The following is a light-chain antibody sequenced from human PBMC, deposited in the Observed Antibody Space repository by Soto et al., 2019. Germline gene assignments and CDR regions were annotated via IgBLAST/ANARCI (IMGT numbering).Light chain of an antibody. Sequence: EIVLTQSPATLSLSPGERATLSCRASQSISSQLAWYQQKPGQAPRLLIYDASNRATGIPARFRDSGSGTDFTLTIAGLEPEDFAVYYCQQRGNWPSLTFGGGTKVEIK. V-gene: IGKV3-11*01. CDR2: DAS. CDR1: QSISSQ. J-gene: IGKJ4*01. CDR3: QQRGNWPSLT.